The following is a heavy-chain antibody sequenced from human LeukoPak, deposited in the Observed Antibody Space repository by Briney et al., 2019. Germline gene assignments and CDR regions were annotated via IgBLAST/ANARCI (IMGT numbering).Heavy chain of an antibody. D-gene: IGHD3-22*01. J-gene: IGHJ6*02. Sequence: GGSLRLSCAASGFTFIRYSMNWVRQAPGKGLEWVANIKQDGSEKYYVDSVKGRFTISRDNAKNSLYLQMNSLRAEDTAVYYCARDLSSGYYYWEYYYYYYGMDVWGQGTTVTVSS. CDR2: IKQDGSEK. V-gene: IGHV3-7*01. CDR1: GFTFIRYS. CDR3: ARDLSSGYYYWEYYYYYYGMDV.